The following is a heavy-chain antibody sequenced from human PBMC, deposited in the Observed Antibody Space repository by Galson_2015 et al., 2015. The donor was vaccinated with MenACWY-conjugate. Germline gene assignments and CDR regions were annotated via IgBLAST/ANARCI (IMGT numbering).Heavy chain of an antibody. CDR1: GYTFTNYA. J-gene: IGHJ6*03. D-gene: IGHD1-26*01. V-gene: IGHV1-3*01. Sequence: SVKVSCKASGYTFTNYAMQWVRQAPGKRLEWMGWINAGDGNTKYSQTFKGRLTITRDTSASTAYMELNSLRSEDTAVYYCGRGSWAASTSRWGLYYMDVWGKGTTVTVSS. CDR2: INAGDGNT. CDR3: GRGSWAASTSRWGLYYMDV.